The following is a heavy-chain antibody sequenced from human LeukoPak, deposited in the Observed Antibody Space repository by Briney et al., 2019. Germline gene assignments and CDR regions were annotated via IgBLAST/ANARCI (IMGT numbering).Heavy chain of an antibody. D-gene: IGHD3-3*01. Sequence: GGSLRLSCAASGFTFSSYAMSWVRQAPGKGLEWVSATSGSGGSTYYADSVEGRFTISRDNSKNTLYLQMNSLGAEDTAVYYCAKEGDYDFWSGSSFDYWGQGTLATVSS. CDR1: GFTFSSYA. V-gene: IGHV3-23*01. J-gene: IGHJ4*02. CDR2: TSGSGGST. CDR3: AKEGDYDFWSGSSFDY.